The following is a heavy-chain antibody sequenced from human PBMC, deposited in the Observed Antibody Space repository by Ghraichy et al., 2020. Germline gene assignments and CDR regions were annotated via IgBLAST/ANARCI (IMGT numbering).Heavy chain of an antibody. V-gene: IGHV4-61*01. J-gene: IGHJ4*02. Sequence: SETLSLTCTVSGGSVSIGSYYWNWIRQPPGKGLEYIGYIYYSGSTNYNPSLKSRVTISVDMSKNQFSLKLSSVTAADTAVYYCARGPTNYDYVWGTYLNYFDYWGQGTLVTVSS. D-gene: IGHD3-16*01. CDR3: ARGPTNYDYVWGTYLNYFDY. CDR1: GGSVSIGSYY. CDR2: IYYSGST.